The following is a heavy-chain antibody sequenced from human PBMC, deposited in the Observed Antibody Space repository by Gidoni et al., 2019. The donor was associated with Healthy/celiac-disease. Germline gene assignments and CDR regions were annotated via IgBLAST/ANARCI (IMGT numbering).Heavy chain of an antibody. CDR2: IKQDGSEK. CDR3: AREGIGSSATDAYYYYYMDV. CDR1: GFTFSSYW. V-gene: IGHV3-7*01. J-gene: IGHJ6*03. Sequence: EVQLVESGGGLVQPGGSLRLSCAASGFTFSSYWMSWVRQTPGKGLEWVANIKQDGSEKYYVDSVKGRFTISRDNAKNSLYLQMNSLRAEDTAVYYCAREGIGSSATDAYYYYYMDVWGKGTTVTVSS. D-gene: IGHD1-26*01.